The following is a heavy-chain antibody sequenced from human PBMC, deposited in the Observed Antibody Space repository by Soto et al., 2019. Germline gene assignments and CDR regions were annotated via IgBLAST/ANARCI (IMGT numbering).Heavy chain of an antibody. CDR1: GGSISSSNW. D-gene: IGHD5-18*01. V-gene: IGHV4-4*02. CDR2: IYHSGST. CDR3: SEGAIPLWFGWGNYYYGMDV. J-gene: IGHJ6*02. Sequence: QVQLQESGPGLVKPSGTLSLTCAVSGGSISSSNWWSWVRQPPGKGLEWIGEIYHSGSTNYNPSLKSRVHKFVDKAKDQFSPKLSFGTRAGTAVYYWSEGAIPLWFGWGNYYYGMDVWGQGTTVTVSS.